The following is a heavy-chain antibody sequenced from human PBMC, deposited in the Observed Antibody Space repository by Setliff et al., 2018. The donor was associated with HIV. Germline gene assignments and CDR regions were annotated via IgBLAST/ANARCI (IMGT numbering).Heavy chain of an antibody. CDR1: GFTYDDYA. V-gene: IGHV3-9*01. D-gene: IGHD2-2*01. Sequence: PGGSLRLSCVASGFTYDDYAMHWVRQVPGKGLEWVSGISWNSVGIGYADSVRGRFTISRDNAKNSLYLQMNNLRREDTALYYCARSSPADSYGDWDLWGQGTLVTVSS. J-gene: IGHJ5*02. CDR2: ISWNSVGI. CDR3: ARSSPADSYGDWDL.